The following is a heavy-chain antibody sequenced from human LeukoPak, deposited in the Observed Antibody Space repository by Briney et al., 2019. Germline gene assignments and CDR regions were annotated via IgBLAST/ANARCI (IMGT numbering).Heavy chain of an antibody. Sequence: GGSLRLSCAASGFSFSSYAMSWVRQAPGKGLEWVSTISGSGGTYYADSVKGRFTISRDSSKNTLFLQMNSLRAEDTAVYYCARRGGVRGSGGFDYWGQGTLVTVSS. CDR2: ISGSGGT. CDR3: ARRGGVRGSGGFDY. D-gene: IGHD2-21*01. CDR1: GFSFSSYA. J-gene: IGHJ4*02. V-gene: IGHV3-23*01.